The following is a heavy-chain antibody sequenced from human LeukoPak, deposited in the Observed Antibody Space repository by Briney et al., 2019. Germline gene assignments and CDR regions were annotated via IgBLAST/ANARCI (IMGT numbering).Heavy chain of an antibody. CDR2: IIPIFGTA. J-gene: IGHJ5*02. Sequence: SVKVSCKASGGTFSSYAISWVRQAPGQGLEWMGGIIPIFGTANYAQKFQGRVTITTDESTSTAYVELSSLRSEDTAVYYCARDNHCSSTSCYGQWYNWFDPWGQGTLVTVSS. CDR1: GGTFSSYA. CDR3: ARDNHCSSTSCYGQWYNWFDP. D-gene: IGHD2-2*01. V-gene: IGHV1-69*05.